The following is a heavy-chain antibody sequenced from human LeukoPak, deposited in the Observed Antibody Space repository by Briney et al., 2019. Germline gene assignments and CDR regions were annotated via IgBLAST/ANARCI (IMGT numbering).Heavy chain of an antibody. CDR3: ARDLSQYYYDSSGPFFDS. CDR1: GFTFSRHG. Sequence: GGSLRLSCAPSGFTFSRHGMHWVRQAPGKGLEWVAIISNDGSRKYYADSVKGRFTISRDNAKNSLYLQLNILRDEDTAVYYCARDLSQYYYDSSGPFFDSWGQGTLVTVSS. J-gene: IGHJ4*02. D-gene: IGHD3-22*01. V-gene: IGHV3-30*03. CDR2: ISNDGSRK.